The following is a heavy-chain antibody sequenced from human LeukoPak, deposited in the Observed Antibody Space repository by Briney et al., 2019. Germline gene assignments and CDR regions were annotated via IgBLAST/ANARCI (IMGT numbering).Heavy chain of an antibody. CDR1: GFTFSGYY. J-gene: IGHJ4*02. Sequence: PGGSLRLSCAASGFTFSGYYMTWVRQAPGKGLECVSSISSSSSSIYYADSVKGRFTISRDDAKNSLYLQMNSLRAEDTAVYYCARTATDTGEFDYWGQGTLVTVSS. CDR2: ISSSSSSI. V-gene: IGHV3-21*01. CDR3: ARTATDTGEFDY. D-gene: IGHD6-13*01.